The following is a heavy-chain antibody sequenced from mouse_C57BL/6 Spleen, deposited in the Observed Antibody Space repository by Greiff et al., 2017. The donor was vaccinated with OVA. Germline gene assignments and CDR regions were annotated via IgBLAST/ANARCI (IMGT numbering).Heavy chain of an antibody. D-gene: IGHD2-5*01. J-gene: IGHJ3*01. CDR2: ILPSIGRT. CDR1: DSEVFPIAY. CDR3: ARETYSNYVWFAY. V-gene: IGHV15-2*01. Sequence: VQLQQSGSELRSPGSSVKLSCKDFDSEVFPIAYMSWVRQKPGHGFEWIGGILPSIGRTIYGEKFEDKATLDADTLSNTAYLELNSLTSEDSAIYNCARETYSNYVWFAYWGQGTLVTVSA.